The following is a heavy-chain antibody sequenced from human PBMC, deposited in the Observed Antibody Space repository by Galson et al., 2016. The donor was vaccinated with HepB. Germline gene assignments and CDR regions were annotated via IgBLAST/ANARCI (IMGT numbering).Heavy chain of an antibody. CDR1: GGSISSSNW. CDR3: ARLSATYYVDN. V-gene: IGHV4-4*02. Sequence: LSLTCAVSGGSISSSNWWSWVRQPPGKGLEWIGEIDESGGANYNPSLKSRLTMSVDKSKNQFSLRLTSVTVADAAVYYCARLSATYYVDNWGQGTLVTVSS. J-gene: IGHJ4*02. CDR2: IDESGGA.